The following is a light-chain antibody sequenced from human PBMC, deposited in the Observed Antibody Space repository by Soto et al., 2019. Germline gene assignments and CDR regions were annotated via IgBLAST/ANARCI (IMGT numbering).Light chain of an antibody. CDR3: SSYTSSSFVV. V-gene: IGLV2-14*01. J-gene: IGLJ2*01. Sequence: QSALTQPASVSGSPGQSITISCTGTSSDVGTYNYVSWYQQHPGKAPKLMIFEVRNRPSGVSNRFSGSKSGNTASLTISGLQAEDEADYYCSSYTSSSFVVFGGGTKVTVL. CDR1: SSDVGTYNY. CDR2: EVR.